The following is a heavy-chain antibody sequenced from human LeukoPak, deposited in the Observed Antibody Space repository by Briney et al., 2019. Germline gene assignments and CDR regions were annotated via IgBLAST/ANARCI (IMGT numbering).Heavy chain of an antibody. J-gene: IGHJ6*02. D-gene: IGHD5-24*01. Sequence: GRSLRLSCAASGFTVSSNYMSWVRQAPGRGLEWVSVIYSGGSTYYADSVKGRFTISRDNSKNTLYLQMNSLRAEDTAVYYCATRGDGYNSDYYYYYGMDVWGQGTTVTVSS. CDR3: ATRGDGYNSDYYYYYGMDV. V-gene: IGHV3-53*01. CDR1: GFTVSSNY. CDR2: IYSGGST.